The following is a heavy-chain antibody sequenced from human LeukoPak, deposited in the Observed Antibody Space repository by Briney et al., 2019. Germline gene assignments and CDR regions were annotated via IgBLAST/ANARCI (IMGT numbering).Heavy chain of an antibody. D-gene: IGHD4-17*01. V-gene: IGHV4-59*01. CDR3: AGVSSYGDGLNFDY. J-gene: IGHJ4*02. Sequence: PSETLSLTCTVSGGSISSYYWCWIRQPQGKGLERIGYIYYSGSTNYNPSLKSRVTISVDTSKNQFSLKLSSVTAADTAVYYCAGVSSYGDGLNFDYWGQGTLVTVSS. CDR2: IYYSGST. CDR1: GGSISSYY.